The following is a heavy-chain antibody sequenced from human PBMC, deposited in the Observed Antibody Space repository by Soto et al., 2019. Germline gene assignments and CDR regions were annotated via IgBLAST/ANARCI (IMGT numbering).Heavy chain of an antibody. CDR1: GFSFSSYD. CDR2: MSYDGSKK. V-gene: IGHV3-30*18. CDR3: AKDLKPGSRWSLGGVEHCMDV. J-gene: IGHJ6*03. Sequence: QVQLVESGGGVVQPGRSLRLSCVGSGFSFSSYDMNWVRQAPGTGLEWVALMSYDGSKKYYGDSVRGRVTISRDNSKNILYLQRDHLRPEDTAIYYCAKDLKPGSRWSLGGVEHCMDVWGRGTTVSVSS. D-gene: IGHD3-16*01.